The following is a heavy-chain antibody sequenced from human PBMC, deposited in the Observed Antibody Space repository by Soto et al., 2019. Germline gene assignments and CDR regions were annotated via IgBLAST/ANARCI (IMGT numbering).Heavy chain of an antibody. V-gene: IGHV1-46*01. D-gene: IGHD3-3*01. Sequence: ASVKVSCKASGYTFTSYYMHWVRQAPGQGLEWMGIINPSGGSTSYAQKFQGRVTMTRDTSTSTVYMEPSSLRAEDTAVYYCAKDNSVFDYYYGMDVWGQGTTVTVSS. CDR2: INPSGGST. CDR1: GYTFTSYY. CDR3: AKDNSVFDYYYGMDV. J-gene: IGHJ6*02.